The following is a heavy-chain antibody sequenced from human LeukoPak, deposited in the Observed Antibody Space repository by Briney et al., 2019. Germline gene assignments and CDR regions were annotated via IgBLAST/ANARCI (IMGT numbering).Heavy chain of an antibody. J-gene: IGHJ6*03. CDR3: AREIPYYDFWSGYYTADYYSYYMDV. Sequence: SETLSLTCTVSGYSISSGYYWGWIRQPPGKGLEWIGNIYHSGSTYYNPSLKSRVTISVDTSKNQFSLKLSSVTAADTAVYYCAREIPYYDFWSGYYTADYYSYYMDVWGKGTTVTVSS. V-gene: IGHV4-38-2*02. CDR1: GYSISSGYY. CDR2: IYHSGST. D-gene: IGHD3-3*01.